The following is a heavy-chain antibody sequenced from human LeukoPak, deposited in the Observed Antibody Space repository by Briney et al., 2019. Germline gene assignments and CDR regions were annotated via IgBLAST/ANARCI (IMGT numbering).Heavy chain of an antibody. CDR1: GFTLSSYA. D-gene: IGHD3-9*01. J-gene: IGHJ5*02. CDR2: ISVSGNT. Sequence: GGSLRLSCAASGFTLSSYAMSWVRQGPGKGLEWVSAISVSGNTYHADSVKGRFTISRDSSKNTLYLQMNSLRAGDAAVYYCARTVVRYFDWLANWFDPWGQGTLVTVSS. V-gene: IGHV3-23*01. CDR3: ARTVVRYFDWLANWFDP.